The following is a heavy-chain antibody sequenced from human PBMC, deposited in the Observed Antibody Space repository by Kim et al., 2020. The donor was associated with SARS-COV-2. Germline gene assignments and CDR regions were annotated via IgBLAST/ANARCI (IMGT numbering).Heavy chain of an antibody. D-gene: IGHD3-22*01. V-gene: IGHV4-59*01. CDR2: IYYSGST. J-gene: IGHJ3*02. CDR3: AREAYYYDSSGYGNAFDI. Sequence: SETLSLTCTVSGGSISSYYWSWIRQPPGKGLEWIGYIYYSGSTNYNPSLKSRVTISVDTSKNQFSLKLSSVTAADTAVYYCAREAYYYDSSGYGNAFDIWGQGTMVTVSS. CDR1: GGSISSYY.